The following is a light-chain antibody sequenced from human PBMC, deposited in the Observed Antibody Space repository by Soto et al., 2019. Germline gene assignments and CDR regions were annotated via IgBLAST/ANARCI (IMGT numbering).Light chain of an antibody. V-gene: IGKV3-20*01. CDR2: GAS. CDR3: QQYAGSPST. CDR1: QTVTSNY. Sequence: EIVLTQSPGTLSLSPGERATRSCRASQTVTSNYLAWYQRKPGQAPRLLIYGASSRATDIPDRFSGSGSGTDFTLTITRLEQDDFAVYFCQQYAGSPSTFGQGTKVEIK. J-gene: IGKJ1*01.